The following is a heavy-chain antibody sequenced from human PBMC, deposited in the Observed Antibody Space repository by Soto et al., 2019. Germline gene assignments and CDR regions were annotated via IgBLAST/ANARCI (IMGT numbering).Heavy chain of an antibody. D-gene: IGHD1-26*01. CDR1: GFTFSSYA. Sequence: PVGSLRLSCAASGFTFSSYAMHWVRQAPGKGLEWVAVISYDGSNKYYADSVKGRFTISRDNSKNTLYLQMNSLRAEDTAVYYCARPFGAIDAFDIWGQGTMVTVSS. V-gene: IGHV3-30-3*01. J-gene: IGHJ3*02. CDR3: ARPFGAIDAFDI. CDR2: ISYDGSNK.